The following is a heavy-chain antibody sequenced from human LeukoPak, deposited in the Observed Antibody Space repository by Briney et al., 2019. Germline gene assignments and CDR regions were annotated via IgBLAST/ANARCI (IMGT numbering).Heavy chain of an antibody. CDR3: AKDKSGSGWYFDY. CDR2: ISWHSGSI. D-gene: IGHD6-19*01. Sequence: GRSLRLSCAASGFTFNDYAMHWVRQAPGKGREWVSGISWHSGSIGYADSVKGRFTISRDNAKNSLYLQMNSLRAEDTALYYCAKDKSGSGWYFDYWGQGTLVTVSS. CDR1: GFTFNDYA. V-gene: IGHV3-9*01. J-gene: IGHJ4*02.